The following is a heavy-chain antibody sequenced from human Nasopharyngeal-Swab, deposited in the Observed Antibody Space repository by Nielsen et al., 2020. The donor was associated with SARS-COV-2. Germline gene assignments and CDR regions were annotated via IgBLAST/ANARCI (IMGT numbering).Heavy chain of an antibody. CDR3: ARGYYDSSGYFPFDY. J-gene: IGHJ4*02. CDR2: INHSGST. Sequence: SETLSLTCTVSGGSISSGGYYWSWIRQHPGKGLEWIGEINHSGSTNYNPSLKSRVTISVDTSKNQFSLKLSSVTAADTAVYYCARGYYDSSGYFPFDYWGQGTLVTVSS. CDR1: GGSISSGGYY. V-gene: IGHV4-31*03. D-gene: IGHD3-22*01.